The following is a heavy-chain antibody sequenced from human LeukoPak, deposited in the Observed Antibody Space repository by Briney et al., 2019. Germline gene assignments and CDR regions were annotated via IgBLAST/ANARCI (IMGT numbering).Heavy chain of an antibody. Sequence: TLSLTCTVSGGSISSGDYYWSWIRPPPGKGLEWIGYIYNSGTIYYNPSLKSRVTISVDTSKNQFSPKLRSVTAADTAVYYCATAPLPATMWNWYFDLWGRGTLVTVSS. D-gene: IGHD2-2*01. CDR2: IYNSGTI. CDR1: GGSISSGDYY. V-gene: IGHV4-30-4*01. CDR3: ATAPLPATMWNWYFDL. J-gene: IGHJ2*01.